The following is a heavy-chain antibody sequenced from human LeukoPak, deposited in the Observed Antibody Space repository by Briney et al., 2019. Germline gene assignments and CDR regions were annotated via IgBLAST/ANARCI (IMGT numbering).Heavy chain of an antibody. D-gene: IGHD3-10*01. J-gene: IGHJ4*02. CDR1: GFSFSSHW. V-gene: IGHV3-48*03. Sequence: GGSLRLSCAASGFSFSSHWMSWVRQAPGKGLEWVSYISSSGSTIHYADSVKGRFTISRDNAKNSLYLQMNSLRGEDTAVYYCAKDDAWLRFGEWSQGTLVTVSS. CDR3: AKDDAWLRFGE. CDR2: ISSSGSTI.